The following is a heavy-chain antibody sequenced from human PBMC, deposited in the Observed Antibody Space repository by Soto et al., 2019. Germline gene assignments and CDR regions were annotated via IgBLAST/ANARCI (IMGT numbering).Heavy chain of an antibody. CDR1: GGSFSGYY. CDR2: INHSGST. D-gene: IGHD3-22*01. J-gene: IGHJ5*02. Sequence: SETLSLTCAVYGGSFSGYYWTWIRQPPGTGLEWIGEINHSGSTNYNPSLKSRVTISVDTSKNQFSLKLTSVTAEDTAVYYCARDRFEYYDSSGYWRFDPWGQGTLVTVSS. CDR3: ARDRFEYYDSSGYWRFDP. V-gene: IGHV4-34*01.